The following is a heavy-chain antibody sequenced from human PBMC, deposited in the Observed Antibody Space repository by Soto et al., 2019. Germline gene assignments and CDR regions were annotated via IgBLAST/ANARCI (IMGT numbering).Heavy chain of an antibody. CDR3: ASYAKGYCSGGSCYGRNYFDY. CDR1: GGSVSSGSYY. Sequence: SETLSLTCTVSGGSVSSGSYYWSWIRQPPGKGLDWIGYIYYSGSTNYNPSLKSRVTISVDTSKNQFSLKLSSVTAADTAVYYCASYAKGYCSGGSCYGRNYFDYWGQGTLVTVSS. D-gene: IGHD2-15*01. J-gene: IGHJ4*02. V-gene: IGHV4-61*01. CDR2: IYYSGST.